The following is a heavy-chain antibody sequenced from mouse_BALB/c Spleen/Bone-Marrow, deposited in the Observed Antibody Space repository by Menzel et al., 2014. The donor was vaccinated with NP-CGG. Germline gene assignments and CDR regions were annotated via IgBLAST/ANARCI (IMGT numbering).Heavy chain of an antibody. V-gene: IGHV1-4*01. J-gene: IGHJ1*01. CDR1: GYTFTSYT. Sequence: VKLMESGAELARPGASVKMSCKASGYTFTSYTMHWIKPRPGQGLEWIGYIDPSSGYSNYNQKFRDKATLTADISSSTAYMQLSSPTSEDSAVYYCAPYDGYYNWYFDVWGAGTTVTVSS. CDR2: IDPSSGYS. CDR3: APYDGYYNWYFDV. D-gene: IGHD2-3*01.